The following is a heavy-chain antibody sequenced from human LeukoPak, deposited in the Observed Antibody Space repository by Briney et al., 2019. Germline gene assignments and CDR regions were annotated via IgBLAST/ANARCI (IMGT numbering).Heavy chain of an antibody. D-gene: IGHD3-22*01. J-gene: IGHJ3*02. CDR2: IWYDGSKK. Sequence: GGSLRLSCAASGFTFSSYAMHWVRQAPGKGLEWVAVIWYDGSKKYYGDSVKGRFTISRDNSKNTLYLQMNSLRAEDTSVYYCARESRILVVSDAFDIWGQGTMVTVSS. CDR3: ARESRILVVSDAFDI. V-gene: IGHV3-33*01. CDR1: GFTFSSYA.